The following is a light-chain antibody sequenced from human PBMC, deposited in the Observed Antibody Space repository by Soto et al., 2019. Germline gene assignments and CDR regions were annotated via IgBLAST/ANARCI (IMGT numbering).Light chain of an antibody. CDR3: CSYAGSYTRV. V-gene: IGLV2-11*01. CDR2: DVS. J-gene: IGLJ3*02. CDR1: SSDFGGYNY. Sequence: QSVLTQPRSVSGSPGQSVTLSCTGTSSDFGGYNYVSWYQQHPGKAPKLMIYDVSKRPSGVPDRFSGSKSGNTASLTISGLQAEDEADYYCCSYAGSYTRVFGGGTKLTVL.